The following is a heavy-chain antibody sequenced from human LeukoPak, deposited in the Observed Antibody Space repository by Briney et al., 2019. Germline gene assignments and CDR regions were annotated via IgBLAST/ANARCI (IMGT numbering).Heavy chain of an antibody. CDR3: ARGQSPIYYDFWTS. CDR1: GYTFTTYA. D-gene: IGHD3-3*01. V-gene: IGHV7-4-1*02. J-gene: IGHJ4*02. CDR2: INTNTGNP. Sequence: ASVKVSCKASGYTFTTYAMNWVRQAPGQGLEWMGWINTNTGNPTYAQGFTGRFVFSLGTSVSTAYLQISSLKAEDTAVYYCARGQSPIYYDFWTSWGQGTLVTVSS.